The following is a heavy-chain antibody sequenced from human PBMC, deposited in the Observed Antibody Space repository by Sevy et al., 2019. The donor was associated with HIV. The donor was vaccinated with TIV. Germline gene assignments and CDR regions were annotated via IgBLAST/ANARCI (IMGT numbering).Heavy chain of an antibody. CDR2: ISAYNGNT. CDR1: GYTFTSYG. J-gene: IGHJ4*02. V-gene: IGHV1-18*01. D-gene: IGHD6-13*01. Sequence: ASVKVSCKASGYTFTSYGISWVRQAPGQGLEWMGWISAYNGNTNYAQKLQGRVTMTTDTSTSTAYMELRSLRSDDTAVYYCARDPFIAAASWAGTLLDYWGQVTLVTVSS. CDR3: ARDPFIAAASWAGTLLDY.